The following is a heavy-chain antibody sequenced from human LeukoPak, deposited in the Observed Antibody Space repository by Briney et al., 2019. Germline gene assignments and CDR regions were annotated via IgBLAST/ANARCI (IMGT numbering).Heavy chain of an antibody. D-gene: IGHD3-22*01. V-gene: IGHV4-61*01. J-gene: IGHJ2*01. CDR1: GGSISSSSYY. CDR2: IYYSGST. Sequence: SETLSLTCTVSGGSISSSSYYWGWIRQPPGKGLEWIGYIYYSGSTNYNPSLKSRVTISVDTSKNQFSLKLSSVTAADTAVYYCARDRLYYYDSSGYYYWYFDLWGRGTLVTVSS. CDR3: ARDRLYYYDSSGYYYWYFDL.